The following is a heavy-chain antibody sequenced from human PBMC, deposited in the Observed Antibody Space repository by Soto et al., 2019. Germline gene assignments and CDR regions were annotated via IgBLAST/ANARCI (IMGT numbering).Heavy chain of an antibody. Sequence: QVQLVQSGAEVKKPGSSVKVSCKASGGTFSSYAISWVRQAPGQGLEWMGGIIPIFGTANYAQKLQGRVTITADESTSTAYMELSSLRSEDTAVYYCARGIVVVPAAIRSWFDPWGQGTLVTVSS. J-gene: IGHJ5*02. V-gene: IGHV1-69*01. CDR1: GGTFSSYA. CDR3: ARGIVVVPAAIRSWFDP. CDR2: IIPIFGTA. D-gene: IGHD2-2*02.